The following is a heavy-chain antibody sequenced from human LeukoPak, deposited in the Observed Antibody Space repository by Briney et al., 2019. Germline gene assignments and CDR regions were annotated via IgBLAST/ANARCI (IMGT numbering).Heavy chain of an antibody. CDR3: ARDKWELPFYYYGMDV. J-gene: IGHJ6*02. V-gene: IGHV3-66*02. CDR1: GFTVSSNY. CDR2: IYGGGST. Sequence: GGSLRLSCAASGFTVSSNYMSWVRQAPGKGLEWVSVIYGGGSTYYADSVKGRFTISRDNSKNTLYLQMNSLRAEDTAVYYCARDKWELPFYYYGMDVWGQGTTVTVSS. D-gene: IGHD1-26*01.